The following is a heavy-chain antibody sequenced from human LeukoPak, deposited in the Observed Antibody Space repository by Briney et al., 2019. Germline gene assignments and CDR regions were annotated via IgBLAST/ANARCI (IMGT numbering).Heavy chain of an antibody. V-gene: IGHV3-7*01. CDR1: GFRFSTYW. Sequence: GGSLRLSCAGSGFRFSTYWMSWIRQAPGKGLEWVANIKQDGSEKYYVDSLKGRFTISRDNAKNSVYLQMNSLRAEDRAVYYCARDGVVGDYSRWFDPWGQGTLVTVSS. D-gene: IGHD1-26*01. J-gene: IGHJ5*02. CDR2: IKQDGSEK. CDR3: ARDGVVGDYSRWFDP.